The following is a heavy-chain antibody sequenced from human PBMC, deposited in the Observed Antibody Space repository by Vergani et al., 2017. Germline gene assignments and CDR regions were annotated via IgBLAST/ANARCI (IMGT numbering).Heavy chain of an antibody. Sequence: QVQLVQSGAGVKKPGSSVKVSCKASGGTFSSYAFSWVRQAPGQGLEWMGGIIPIFGTANYAQKFQGRVTITADESTSTAYMELSSLRSEDTAVYYCARVGAGRDGYNTAFDIWGQGKMVTVSS. CDR1: GGTFSSYA. V-gene: IGHV1-69*01. D-gene: IGHD5-24*01. CDR2: IIPIFGTA. CDR3: ARVGAGRDGYNTAFDI. J-gene: IGHJ3*02.